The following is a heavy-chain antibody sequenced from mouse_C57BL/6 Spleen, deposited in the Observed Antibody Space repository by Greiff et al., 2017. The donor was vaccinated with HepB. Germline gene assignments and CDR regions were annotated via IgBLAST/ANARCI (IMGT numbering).Heavy chain of an antibody. CDR3: ARQHYYGSPYYAMDY. CDR2: ISSGGSYT. D-gene: IGHD1-1*01. CDR1: GFTFSSYG. J-gene: IGHJ4*01. Sequence: DVKLVESGGDLVKPGGSLKLSCAASGFTFSSYGMSWVRQTPDKRLEWVATISSGGSYTYYPDSVKGRFTISRDNAKNTLYLQMSSLKSEDTAMYYCARQHYYGSPYYAMDYWGQGTSVTVSS. V-gene: IGHV5-6*02.